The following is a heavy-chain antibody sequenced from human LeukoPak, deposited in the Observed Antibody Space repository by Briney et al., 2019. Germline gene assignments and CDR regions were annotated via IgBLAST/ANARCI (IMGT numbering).Heavy chain of an antibody. D-gene: IGHD2-15*01. J-gene: IGHJ4*02. V-gene: IGHV4-34*01. Sequence: GSLRLSCAASGFTFSSYAMSWIRQPPGKGLKWMGEINHSGSTNYNPSLKSRVTISVDTSKNQFSLKLSSVTAADTAVYYCARVGEVVAATGWFDYWGQGTLVTVSS. CDR3: ARVGEVVAATGWFDY. CDR2: INHSGST. CDR1: GFTFSSYA.